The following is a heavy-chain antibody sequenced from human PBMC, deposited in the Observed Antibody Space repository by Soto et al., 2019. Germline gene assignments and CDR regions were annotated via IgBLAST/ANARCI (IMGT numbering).Heavy chain of an antibody. D-gene: IGHD3-10*01. J-gene: IGHJ5*02. Sequence: PSETLSLTCTVSGGSVSSGSYYWSWIRQPPGKGLEWIGYIYYSGSTNYNPSLKSRVTISVDTSKNQFSLKLSSVTAADTAVYYCARIDYYGSGSPVPVVYWFDPWGQGTLVTVSS. CDR1: GGSVSSGSYY. CDR3: ARIDYYGSGSPVPVVYWFDP. CDR2: IYYSGST. V-gene: IGHV4-61*01.